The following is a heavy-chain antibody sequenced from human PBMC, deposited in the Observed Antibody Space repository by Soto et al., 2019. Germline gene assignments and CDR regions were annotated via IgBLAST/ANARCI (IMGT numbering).Heavy chain of an antibody. J-gene: IGHJ6*02. CDR1: GFTFSNYG. CDR2: TSYDGSNK. D-gene: IGHD2-2*01. CDR3: AKDWASTTSCYPLPCYYGMDV. V-gene: IGHV3-30*18. Sequence: VELVESGGGLVQPGGSLRLSCVASGFTFSNYGMHWVRQAPGKGLEWVAVTSYDGSNKYYADSVKGRFTISRDNAKNTLYLQMNSLRAEDTAVYYCAKDWASTTSCYPLPCYYGMDVWGQGTTVTVSS.